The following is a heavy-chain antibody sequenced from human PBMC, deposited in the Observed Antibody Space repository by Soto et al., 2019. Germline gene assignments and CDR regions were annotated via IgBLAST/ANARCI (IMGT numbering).Heavy chain of an antibody. D-gene: IGHD5-18*01. CDR3: ARAIQPFRYFDY. J-gene: IGHJ4*02. V-gene: IGHV3-33*01. Sequence: QVQLVESGGGVVQPGRSLRLSCAASGFTFSSYGMHWVRQAPGKGLEWVAVIWYDGSNKYYADSVKGRFTISRDNSKNTLYLQMNSLRAEDTAVYYCARAIQPFRYFDYCGQGTLVTVSS. CDR1: GFTFSSYG. CDR2: IWYDGSNK.